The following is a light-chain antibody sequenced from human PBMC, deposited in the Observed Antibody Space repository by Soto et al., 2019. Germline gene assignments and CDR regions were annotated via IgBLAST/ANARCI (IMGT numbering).Light chain of an antibody. J-gene: IGLJ2*01. CDR3: SSYAGAVV. Sequence: QLVLTQPASVSGSPGQSITISCTGTSSDVGSYNLVSWYQHHPGKAPKLMIYEGSNRPSGVSNRFSGSKSGNTASLTISGLQAEDEADYYCSSYAGAVVFGGGTKLTVL. V-gene: IGLV2-23*01. CDR2: EGS. CDR1: SSDVGSYNL.